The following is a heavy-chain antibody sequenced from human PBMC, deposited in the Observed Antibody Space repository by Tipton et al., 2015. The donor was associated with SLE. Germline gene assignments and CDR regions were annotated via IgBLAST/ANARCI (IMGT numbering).Heavy chain of an antibody. CDR3: ARLAGRRFPFDS. CDR2: IYYSGST. Sequence: LSLTCTVSGGSISSSSYYWGWIRQPPGKGLEWIGSIYYSGSTYYNLSLKSRVTISVDTSKNQFSLKLSSVTAADTAVYFCARLAGRRFPFDSWGQGTLVTVSS. D-gene: IGHD6-6*01. CDR1: GGSISSSSYY. J-gene: IGHJ4*02. V-gene: IGHV4-39*07.